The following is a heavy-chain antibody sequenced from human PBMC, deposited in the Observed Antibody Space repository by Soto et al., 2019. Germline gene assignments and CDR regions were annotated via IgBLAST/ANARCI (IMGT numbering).Heavy chain of an antibody. D-gene: IGHD3-3*01. CDR2: IIPVHNIT. V-gene: IGHV1-69*04. J-gene: IGHJ3*02. CDR1: GGSFSGYV. CDR3: GRAKSIFGIVTDVYDI. Sequence: QVQLVQSGAEVKKPGSSVKVSCMTSGGSFSGYVFTWVRQAPGQGLEWMGRIIPVHNITNYAESLQGRVTISEDTSSSTTYMELSTLRSDDTAVYFCGRAKSIFGIVTDVYDIWGQGTMVIVSS.